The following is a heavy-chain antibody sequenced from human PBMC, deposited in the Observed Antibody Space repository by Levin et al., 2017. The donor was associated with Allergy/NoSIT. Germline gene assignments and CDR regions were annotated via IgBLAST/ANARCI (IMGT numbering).Heavy chain of an antibody. CDR2: ISWNSGSI. J-gene: IGHJ6*02. D-gene: IGHD3-3*01. CDR3: AKDEAPDFWSGYRTYYYYGMDG. CDR1: GFTFDDYA. Sequence: HPGGSLRLSCAASGFTFDDYAMHWVRQAPGKGLEWVSGISWNSGSIGYADSVKGRFTISRDNAKNSLYLQMNSLRAEDTALYYCAKDEAPDFWSGYRTYYYYGMDGWGQGTTVTVSS. V-gene: IGHV3-9*01.